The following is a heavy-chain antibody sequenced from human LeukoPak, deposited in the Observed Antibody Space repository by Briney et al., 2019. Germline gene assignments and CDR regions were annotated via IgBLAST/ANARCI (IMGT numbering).Heavy chain of an antibody. CDR1: GGSISSSSYY. Sequence: SETLSLTCTVSGGSISSSSYYWGWIRQPPGKGLEWIGSIYYSGSTYYNPSLKSRVTISVDTSKNQFSLKLSSVTAADTAVYYCARLEVAVAGLYYFDYWGQGTLVTVSS. J-gene: IGHJ4*02. V-gene: IGHV4-39*01. D-gene: IGHD6-19*01. CDR2: IYYSGST. CDR3: ARLEVAVAGLYYFDY.